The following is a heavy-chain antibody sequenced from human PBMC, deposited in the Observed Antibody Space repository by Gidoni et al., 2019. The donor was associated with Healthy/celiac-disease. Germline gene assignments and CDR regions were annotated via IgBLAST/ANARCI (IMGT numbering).Heavy chain of an antibody. CDR1: GFPFSSYA. D-gene: IGHD6-13*01. V-gene: IGHV3-23*01. CDR2: ISGSGGST. Sequence: EVQLFESGGGLVQPGGSLILSCAASGFPFSSYAMSWVRQAPGKGLEWGSAISGSGGSTYYADSVKGRFTISRDNSKNTLYLQMNSLRAEDTAVYYCAKYSSSWYGRDAFDIWGQGTMVTVSS. CDR3: AKYSSSWYGRDAFDI. J-gene: IGHJ3*02.